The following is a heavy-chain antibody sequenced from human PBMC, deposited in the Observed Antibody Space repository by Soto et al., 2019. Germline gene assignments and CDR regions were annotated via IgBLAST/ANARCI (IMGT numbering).Heavy chain of an antibody. J-gene: IGHJ4*02. V-gene: IGHV1-69*06. CDR2: LIPIFGTA. CDR1: GGTFSSYA. D-gene: IGHD2-15*01. CDR3: AGGLRVVAAATLDY. Sequence: QVQLVQSGAEVKKPGSSVKVSCKASGGTFSSYAISWVRQAPGQGLEWMGGLIPIFGTANYAQKFQGRVTITADKSTSTAYMELSSLRSEDTAVYYCAGGLRVVAAATLDYWGQGTLVTVSS.